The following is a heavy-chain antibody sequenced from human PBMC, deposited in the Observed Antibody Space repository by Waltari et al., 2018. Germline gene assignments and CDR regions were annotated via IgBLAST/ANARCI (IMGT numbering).Heavy chain of an antibody. D-gene: IGHD2-15*01. CDR3: AGLGYCSGGSCYANSDWFDP. CDR2: IYSGGSST. Sequence: EVQLLESGGGLVQPGGSLRLSCAASGFTFSSYAMSWVRQAPGKGLEWVSVIYSGGSSTYYADSVKGRFTISRDNSKNPLYLQMNSLRAEDTAVYYCAGLGYCSGGSCYANSDWFDPWGQGTLVTVSS. V-gene: IGHV3-23*03. J-gene: IGHJ5*02. CDR1: GFTFSSYA.